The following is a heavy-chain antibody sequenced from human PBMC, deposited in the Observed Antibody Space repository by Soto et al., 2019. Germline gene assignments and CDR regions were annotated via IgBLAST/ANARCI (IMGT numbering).Heavy chain of an antibody. CDR2: IYSGGST. D-gene: IGHD3-10*01. CDR1: GFTVSSNY. J-gene: IGHJ4*02. Sequence: HPGGSLRLSSAASGFTVSSNYMSWVRQAPGKGLEWVSVIYSGGSTYYADSVKGRFTISRDNSKNTLYLQMNSLRAEDTAVYYCARDRGGIDYWGQGTLVTVSA. V-gene: IGHV3-53*01. CDR3: ARDRGGIDY.